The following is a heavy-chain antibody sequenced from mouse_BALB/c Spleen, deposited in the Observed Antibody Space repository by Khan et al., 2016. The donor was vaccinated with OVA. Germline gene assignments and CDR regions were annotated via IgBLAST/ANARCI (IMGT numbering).Heavy chain of an antibody. D-gene: IGHD1-1*01. CDR1: GYTFSNYW. CDR3: ARVEYGSRDYFDS. J-gene: IGHJ2*01. V-gene: IGHV1-9*01. Sequence: QVQLKESGAELMKPGASVKISCKATGYTFSNYWIEWVKQRPGHGLEWIGEFLPGSGNANYNERFKGKATFASDASSNTAFMQLSSLTSEDSAVYFCARVEYGSRDYFDSWGQGTILTVSS. CDR2: FLPGSGNA.